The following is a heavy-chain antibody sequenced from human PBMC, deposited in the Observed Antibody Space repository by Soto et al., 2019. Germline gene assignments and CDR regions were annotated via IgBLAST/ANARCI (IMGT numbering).Heavy chain of an antibody. V-gene: IGHV4-61*08. CDR3: ARAYGGYADY. CDR1: GGSISSGDYS. CDR2: IYYSGSS. J-gene: IGHJ4*02. Sequence: SETLSLTCSVSGGSISSGDYSWSWIRQPPGKRLEWIGSIYYSGSSNYNPSLKSRVTISVDTSKNQFSLRLTSVTAADTAVYYCARAYGGYADYWGQGALVTVSS. D-gene: IGHD5-12*01.